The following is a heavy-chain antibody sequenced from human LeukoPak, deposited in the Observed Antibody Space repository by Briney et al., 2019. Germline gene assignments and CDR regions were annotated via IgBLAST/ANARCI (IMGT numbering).Heavy chain of an antibody. V-gene: IGHV3-30*02. CDR1: GFTFSSYG. CDR3: AKGQNYYDGSGYYSTDY. J-gene: IGHJ4*02. CDR2: ISYDGTNK. D-gene: IGHD3-22*01. Sequence: GGSLRLSCAASGFTFSSYGIHWVRQAPGKGLEWVALISYDGTNKYSADSVKGRFTISRDNSKNTLYLQMNSLRAEDTAVYYCAKGQNYYDGSGYYSTDYWGQGTPVTVSS.